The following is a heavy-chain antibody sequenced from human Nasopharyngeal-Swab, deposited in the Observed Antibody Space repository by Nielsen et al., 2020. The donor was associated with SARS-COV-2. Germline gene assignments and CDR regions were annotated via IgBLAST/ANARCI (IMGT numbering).Heavy chain of an antibody. D-gene: IGHD5-12*01. Sequence: GESLKISCAASGFAFKYYAMTWVRHGPGKGLEWVSTVSGSGDNTFFADSVKGRFSISRDNSKKTVSLQMNSLKAEDTAIYYCAKILSATGYDFSGAELWGQGTLVTVSS. V-gene: IGHV3-23*01. CDR1: GFAFKYYA. CDR3: AKILSATGYDFSGAEL. J-gene: IGHJ4*02. CDR2: VSGSGDNT.